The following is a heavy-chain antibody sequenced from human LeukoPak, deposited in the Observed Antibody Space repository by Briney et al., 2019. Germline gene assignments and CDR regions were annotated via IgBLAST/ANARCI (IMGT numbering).Heavy chain of an antibody. Sequence: RSSETLSLTCTVSGGSISSYYWSWIRQPPGKGLEWIGYIYYSGSTNYNPSLKSRVTISVDTSKNQFSLKLSSVTAADTAVYYCARVGYYYGSGSYGLDPWGQGTLVTVSS. CDR3: ARVGYYYGSGSYGLDP. D-gene: IGHD3-10*01. V-gene: IGHV4-59*01. CDR2: IYYSGST. J-gene: IGHJ5*02. CDR1: GGSISSYY.